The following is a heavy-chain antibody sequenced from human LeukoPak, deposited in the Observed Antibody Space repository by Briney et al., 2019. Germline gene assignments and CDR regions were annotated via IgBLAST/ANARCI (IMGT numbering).Heavy chain of an antibody. Sequence: GGSLRLSCAASGFTFSSFTMTWVRQAPGKGLEWVSSISGSGDRTYYADSVKGRFTISRDNSRNTLYLQMNSVRAEDTAVYFCAQDHGVAVAGMYYWGQGTLVTVSS. V-gene: IGHV3-23*01. CDR3: AQDHGVAVAGMYY. CDR2: ISGSGDRT. D-gene: IGHD6-19*01. J-gene: IGHJ4*02. CDR1: GFTFSSFT.